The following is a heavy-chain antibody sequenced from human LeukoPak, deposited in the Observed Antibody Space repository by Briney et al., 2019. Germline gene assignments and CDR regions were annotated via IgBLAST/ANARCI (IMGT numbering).Heavy chain of an antibody. CDR2: IIPILGIA. Sequence: SVKVSCKASGGTLSSHTISWVRQAPGQGLEWMGRIIPILGIANYAQKFQGRVTITADKSTSTAYMELSSLRSEDTAVYYYAREDDFWSGRKNWFDPWGQGTLVTVSS. CDR3: AREDDFWSGRKNWFDP. J-gene: IGHJ5*02. V-gene: IGHV1-69*04. D-gene: IGHD3-3*01. CDR1: GGTLSSHT.